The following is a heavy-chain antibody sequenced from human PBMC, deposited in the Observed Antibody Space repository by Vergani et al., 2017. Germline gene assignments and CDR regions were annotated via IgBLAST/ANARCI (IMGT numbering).Heavy chain of an antibody. V-gene: IGHV3-7*01. Sequence: EVQLVESGGGLVKPGGSLRLSCAASGFTFSSYWMSWVRQAPGKGLEWVANIKQDGSEKYFVDSVKGRFTISRDTAKNSLYLQMNSLRAEDTAVYYCARGDYYDNIGYWGCYWGEAPLVTVSS. J-gene: IGHJ4*02. CDR3: ARGDYYDNIGYWGCY. CDR2: IKQDGSEK. D-gene: IGHD3-22*01. CDR1: GFTFSSYW.